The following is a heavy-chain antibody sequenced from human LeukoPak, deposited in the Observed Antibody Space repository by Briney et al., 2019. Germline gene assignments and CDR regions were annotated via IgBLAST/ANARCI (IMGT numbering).Heavy chain of an antibody. Sequence: SETLSLTCTVSGGSISSSSYYWGWIRQPPGKGLEWIGSIYYSGSTYYNPSLKSRVTISVDTSKNQFSLKLSSVTAADTAVYYCARDRSFYCSGGSCYHSEDYWGQGTLVTVSS. D-gene: IGHD2-15*01. J-gene: IGHJ4*02. CDR2: IYYSGST. CDR3: ARDRSFYCSGGSCYHSEDY. V-gene: IGHV4-39*07. CDR1: GGSISSSSYY.